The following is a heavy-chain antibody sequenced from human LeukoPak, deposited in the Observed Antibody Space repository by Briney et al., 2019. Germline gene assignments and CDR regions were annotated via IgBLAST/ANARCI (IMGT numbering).Heavy chain of an antibody. CDR1: GYTFTSYG. CDR3: ARGRLDKGDY. J-gene: IGHJ4*02. Sequence: SVKVSCKASGYTFTSYGISWVRQAPGQGLEWMGWISAYNGNTNYAQKFQGRVTMTRNTSISTAYMELSSLRSEDTAVYYCARGRLDKGDYWGQGTLVTVSS. V-gene: IGHV1-18*01. D-gene: IGHD1-1*01. CDR2: ISAYNGNT.